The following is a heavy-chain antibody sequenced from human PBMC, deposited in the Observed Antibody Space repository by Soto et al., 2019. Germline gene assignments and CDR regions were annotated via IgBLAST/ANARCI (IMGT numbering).Heavy chain of an antibody. V-gene: IGHV1-18*01. J-gene: IGHJ6*03. CDR1: GYTFTNYG. D-gene: IGHD4-17*01. Sequence: QVQLVQSGAEVKEPGASVKVSCKASGYTFTNYGITWVRQAPGQGLEWMGWISAYNGDTYYAQNLQGRVTLTTDTSTSTVYMELRSLESDDTAVYYCARREGTTDFYYFMDVWGKGTTVTVSS. CDR3: ARREGTTDFYYFMDV. CDR2: ISAYNGDT.